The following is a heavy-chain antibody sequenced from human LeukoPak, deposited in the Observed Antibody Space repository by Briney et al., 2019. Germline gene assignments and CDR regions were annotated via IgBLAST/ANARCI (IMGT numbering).Heavy chain of an antibody. D-gene: IGHD2-21*02. CDR3: ARGSGDWTYYFDY. J-gene: IGHJ4*02. CDR2: TYHGGTT. V-gene: IGHV4-38-2*02. CDR1: GYSISSGYL. Sequence: SETLSLTCTVSGYSISSGYLWGWIRQPPGKGLEWIGSTYHGGTTYSNPSLKSRVIISEDTTKNQFSLKLSSVTAADTAVYYCARGSGDWTYYFDYWGQGTLVTVSS.